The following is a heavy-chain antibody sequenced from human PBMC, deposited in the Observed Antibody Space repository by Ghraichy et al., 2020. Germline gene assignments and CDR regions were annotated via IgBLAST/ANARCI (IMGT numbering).Heavy chain of an antibody. D-gene: IGHD6-13*01. V-gene: IGHV3-21*01. Sequence: LNISCAASGFTFSSYNMNWVRQAPGKGLEWVSSISSSSSYIYSADSVKGRFTISRDNAKNSLYLQMNSLRAEDTAVYYCATFSAAAVRDAFDIWGQGTMVTVSS. CDR3: ATFSAAAVRDAFDI. J-gene: IGHJ3*02. CDR1: GFTFSSYN. CDR2: ISSSSSYI.